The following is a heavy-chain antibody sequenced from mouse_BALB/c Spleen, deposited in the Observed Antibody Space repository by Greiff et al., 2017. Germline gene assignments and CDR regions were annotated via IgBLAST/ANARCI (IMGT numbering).Heavy chain of an antibody. D-gene: IGHD2-1*01. CDR3: AKHRIYYGNYDAMDY. J-gene: IGHJ4*01. V-gene: IGHV2-6-5*01. CDR1: GFSLTDYG. Sequence: VQLQESGPGLVAPSQSLSITCTVSGFSLTDYGVSWIRQPPGKGLEWLGVIWGGGSTYYNSALKSRLSISKDNSKSQVFLKMNSLQTDDTAMYYCAKHRIYYGNYDAMDYWGQGTSVTVSS. CDR2: IWGGGST.